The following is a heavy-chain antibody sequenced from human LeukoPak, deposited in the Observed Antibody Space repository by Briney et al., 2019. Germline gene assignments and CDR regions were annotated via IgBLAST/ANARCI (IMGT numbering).Heavy chain of an antibody. D-gene: IGHD5-12*01. CDR3: TRDSGYNPVDYYYYYMDV. J-gene: IGHJ6*03. V-gene: IGHV3-73*01. Sequence: GGSLRLSCAASGFTFSGSAMHWVRQASGKGLEWVGRIRSKANSYATAYAASVKGRFTISRDDSKNTAYLQMNSLKTEDRAVYYCTRDSGYNPVDYYYYYMDVWGKGTTVTVSS. CDR1: GFTFSGSA. CDR2: IRSKANSYAT.